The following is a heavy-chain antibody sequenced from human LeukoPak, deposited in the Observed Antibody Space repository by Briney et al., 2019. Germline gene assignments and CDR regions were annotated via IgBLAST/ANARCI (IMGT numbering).Heavy chain of an antibody. D-gene: IGHD5-24*01. CDR2: INAGNSNT. V-gene: IGHV1-3*01. CDR3: ARGGRVEYYFDY. Sequence: ASVKVSCKASGYTFTSYAMHWVRQAPGQRLEWMGWINAGNSNTKYSQKFQGRVTITRDTSASTAYMELSSLRSEDTAVYYCARGGRVEYYFDYWGQGTLVTVSS. J-gene: IGHJ4*02. CDR1: GYTFTSYA.